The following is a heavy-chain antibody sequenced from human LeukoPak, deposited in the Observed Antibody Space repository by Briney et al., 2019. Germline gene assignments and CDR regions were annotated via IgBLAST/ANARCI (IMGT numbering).Heavy chain of an antibody. D-gene: IGHD2-2*01. J-gene: IGHJ6*03. CDR3: AKGGYCGGTSCYFYYMDV. CDR2: ISSSSSTI. V-gene: IGHV3-48*01. CDR1: GFTFSYYS. Sequence: GGSLRLSCAASGFTFSYYSMNWVRQAPGKGLEWVSYISSSSSTIYYADSVKGRFTISRDNSKNTLYLQMNNLRAEDTAEYYCAKGGYCGGTSCYFYYMDVWGKGTTVTVSS.